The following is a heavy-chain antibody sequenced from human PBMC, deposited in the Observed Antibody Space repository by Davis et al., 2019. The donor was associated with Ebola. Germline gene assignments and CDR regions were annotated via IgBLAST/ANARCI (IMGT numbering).Heavy chain of an antibody. CDR3: ARESSQGAFDI. V-gene: IGHV3-30*03. Sequence: GESLKISCAASGFTFSSYGMHWVRQAPGKGLEWVAVISYDGSNKYYADSVKGRFTISRDNSKNTLYLQMNSLRAGDTAVYYCARESSQGAFDIWGQGTMVTVSS. J-gene: IGHJ3*02. D-gene: IGHD2-2*01. CDR2: ISYDGSNK. CDR1: GFTFSSYG.